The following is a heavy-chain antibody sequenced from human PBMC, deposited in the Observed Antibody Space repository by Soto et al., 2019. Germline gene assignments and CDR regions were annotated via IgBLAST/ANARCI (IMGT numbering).Heavy chain of an antibody. Sequence: QVQLVQSGAEVKKPGASVKVSCKASGYTFRNYGISWVRQAPGQGLEWMRWISVYNGNTNYAQKLQGRVTMTTDTSTKTAYMELRSLRTDDTAVYYCARVADTNPQDYWCQGTLVTVSS. J-gene: IGHJ4*02. D-gene: IGHD6-19*01. V-gene: IGHV1-18*04. CDR1: GYTFRNYG. CDR2: ISVYNGNT. CDR3: ARVADTNPQDY.